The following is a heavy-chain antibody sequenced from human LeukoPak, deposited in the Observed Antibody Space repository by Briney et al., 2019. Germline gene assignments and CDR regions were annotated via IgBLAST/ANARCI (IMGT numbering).Heavy chain of an antibody. J-gene: IGHJ5*02. CDR2: INPDGSIT. V-gene: IGHV3-74*01. CDR1: GFSLSPCG. Sequence: GGSLRLSCAASGFSLSPCGMHWVRRAPGKGRVWVARINPDGSITGYTNSVKGRFTISRDNSKNTLYLQMNSLRAEDTAVYYCARGGGSCSSTSCKFDPWGQGTLVTVSS. D-gene: IGHD2-2*01. CDR3: ARGGGSCSSTSCKFDP.